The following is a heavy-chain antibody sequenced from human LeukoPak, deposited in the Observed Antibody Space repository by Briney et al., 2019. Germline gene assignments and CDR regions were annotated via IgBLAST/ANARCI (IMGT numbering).Heavy chain of an antibody. Sequence: GGSLRLSCAASGFTVNTHFMSWVRQAPGKGLEWVSVLYHGDITYYADSVKGRFTISRDSSKSTVYLQMQNLRAEDTAVYYCTRDRDDSSVLHYFDYWGQGALVTVSS. D-gene: IGHD3-22*01. CDR3: TRDRDDSSVLHYFDY. CDR2: LYHGDIT. CDR1: GFTVNTHF. J-gene: IGHJ4*02. V-gene: IGHV3-66*02.